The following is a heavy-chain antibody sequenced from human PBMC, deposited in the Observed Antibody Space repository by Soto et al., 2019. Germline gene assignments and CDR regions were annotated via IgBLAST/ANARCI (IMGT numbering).Heavy chain of an antibody. D-gene: IGHD3-22*01. Sequence: SETLSLTCPVSGFSILSGNYCWYRLNQRPGEGLQWIGKIFFSGDTHYSPALKSRLFISIDTSKNQFSLKPRSVTAADTANYYGGRHDGSRLFVYWVKGTLVPVS. CDR1: GFSILSGNYC. V-gene: IGHV4-30-4*08. J-gene: IGHJ4*02. CDR2: IFFSGDT. CDR3: GRHDGSRLFVY.